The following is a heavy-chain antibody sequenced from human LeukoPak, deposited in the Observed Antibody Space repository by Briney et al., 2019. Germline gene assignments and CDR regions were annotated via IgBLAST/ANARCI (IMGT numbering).Heavy chain of an antibody. D-gene: IGHD4-17*01. J-gene: IGHJ5*01. V-gene: IGHV4-39*01. Sequence: SDPLSLMCSVSGRSINSSKYYWGWIPQPPGRGLEWFVSILYSGSTYHNPSLKSRVTISVDTSKNQFALALTSVTAADTCVYYCAKRRGDGDYRPDSWGQGTLVAASS. CDR1: GRSINSSKYY. CDR3: AKRRGDGDYRPDS. CDR2: ILYSGST.